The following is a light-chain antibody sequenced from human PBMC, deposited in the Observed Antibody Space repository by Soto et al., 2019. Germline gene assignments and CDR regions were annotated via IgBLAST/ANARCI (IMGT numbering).Light chain of an antibody. CDR2: EVS. CDR1: SSDVGDFDC. J-gene: IGLJ2*01. Sequence: QSVLTQPASVSGSPGQSTTISCTGTSSDVGDFDCVSWYQQHPGKAPKLMIYEVSDRPSGVSNRFSGSKSGDTASLTISGLQAEDEADYYCSSYTSSSTLVFGGGTKVTVL. V-gene: IGLV2-14*01. CDR3: SSYTSSSTLV.